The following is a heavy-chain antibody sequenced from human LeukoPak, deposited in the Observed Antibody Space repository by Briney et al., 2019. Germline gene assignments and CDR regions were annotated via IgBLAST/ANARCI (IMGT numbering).Heavy chain of an antibody. J-gene: IGHJ4*02. D-gene: IGHD2-2*01. V-gene: IGHV3-48*03. Sequence: PGGSLRLSCAASGFAFSSYEMNGVRQAPGKGLEWVSYISSSGSTIYYADSVKGRFTISRDNAENSLYLQMNSLRAEDTAVYYCASIVVVPGWGQGTLVTVSS. CDR2: ISSSGSTI. CDR1: GFAFSSYE. CDR3: ASIVVVPG.